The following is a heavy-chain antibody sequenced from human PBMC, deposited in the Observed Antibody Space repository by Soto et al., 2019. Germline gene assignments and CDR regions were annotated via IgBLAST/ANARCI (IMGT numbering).Heavy chain of an antibody. CDR2: IYPGDSVT. V-gene: IGHV5-51*01. Sequence: GESLKISCKASGYIFTNHWIGWVRQMPGKGLEWMGIIYPGDSVTRYSPSFQGQVTISADRSTSTAYLQWSNLKASDTAMYFCARHYNWNDGQYYNMDVWGKGTTVTVSS. D-gene: IGHD1-1*01. J-gene: IGHJ6*03. CDR1: GYIFTNHW. CDR3: ARHYNWNDGQYYNMDV.